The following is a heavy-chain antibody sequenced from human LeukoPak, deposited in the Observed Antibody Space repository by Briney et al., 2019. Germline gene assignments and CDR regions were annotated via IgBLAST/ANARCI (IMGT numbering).Heavy chain of an antibody. D-gene: IGHD2-2*02. V-gene: IGHV3-21*01. CDR3: ARDLLPACSSTRCYKVGGNWFDP. J-gene: IGHJ5*02. CDR1: GFTFSSYS. Sequence: GGSLRLSCAASGFTFSSYSMNWVRQAPGKGLEWVSSISSSSSYIYYADSVKGRFTISRDNAKNSLYLQMNSLRAEDTAVYYCARDLLPACSSTRCYKVGGNWFDPWGQGTLVTVSS. CDR2: ISSSSSYI.